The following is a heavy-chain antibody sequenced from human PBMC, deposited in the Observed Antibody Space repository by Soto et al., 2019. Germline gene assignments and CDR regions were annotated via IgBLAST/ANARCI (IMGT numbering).Heavy chain of an antibody. J-gene: IGHJ5*02. CDR1: GGTFSSYA. D-gene: IGHD3-10*01. Sequence: QVQLVQSGAEVKKPGSSVKVSCKASGGTFSSYAISWVRQAPGQGLEWMGGIIPIFGTANYAQKFQGRVTITADESTSTAYMEQSSLRSEDTAVYYCATINYYGSGSYYQNWFDPWGQGTLVTVSS. V-gene: IGHV1-69*01. CDR3: ATINYYGSGSYYQNWFDP. CDR2: IIPIFGTA.